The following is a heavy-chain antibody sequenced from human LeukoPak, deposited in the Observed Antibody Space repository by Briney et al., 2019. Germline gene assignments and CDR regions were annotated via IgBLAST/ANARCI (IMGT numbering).Heavy chain of an antibody. D-gene: IGHD1-26*01. CDR2: IYYSGST. CDR1: GGSISSYY. J-gene: IGHJ5*02. V-gene: IGHV4-59*01. CDR3: ARDRVGNWFDP. Sequence: SETLSLTCTVSGGSISSYYWSWIRQPTGKGLKWIGYIYYSGSTNYNPSLKSRVTISVDTSKNQLSLKLSSVTAADTAVYYCARDRVGNWFDPWGQGTLVTVSS.